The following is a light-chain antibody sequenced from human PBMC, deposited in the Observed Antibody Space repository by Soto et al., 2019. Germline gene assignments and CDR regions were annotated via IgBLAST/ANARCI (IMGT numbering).Light chain of an antibody. CDR2: DAS. V-gene: IGKV1-13*02. CDR3: QQFTTFPVT. CDR1: QGIASA. Sequence: AIQLTQSPSSLSASVGDRVTITCRPSQGIASALAWYQQRPGKPPSLLIYDASTSESGVPSRFSGCGSETDFALTISSLQPEDFVTYFCQQFTTFPVTFGGGTRVEIK. J-gene: IGKJ4*01.